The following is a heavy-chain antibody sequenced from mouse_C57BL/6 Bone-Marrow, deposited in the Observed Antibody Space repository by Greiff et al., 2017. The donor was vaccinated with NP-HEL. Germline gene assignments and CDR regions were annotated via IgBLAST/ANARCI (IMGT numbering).Heavy chain of an antibody. J-gene: IGHJ4*01. CDR2: INPSSGYT. CDR1: GYTFTSYT. V-gene: IGHV1-4*01. CDR3: AFPYYYAMDY. Sequence: QVQLQQSGAELARPGASVKMSCKASGYTFTSYTMHWVKQRPGQGLEWIGYINPSSGYTKYNQKFKDKATLTADKSSSTAYMQLSSLTSEDSAVYYCAFPYYYAMDYWGQGTSVTVSS.